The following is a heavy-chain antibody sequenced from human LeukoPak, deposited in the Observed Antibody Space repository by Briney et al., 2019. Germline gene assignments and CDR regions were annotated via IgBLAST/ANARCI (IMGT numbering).Heavy chain of an antibody. D-gene: IGHD3-16*01. J-gene: IGHJ3*02. Sequence: ASVKVSCKASGYTLTSYGISWVRQAPGQGLEWMGWISAYNGNTNYAQMLQGRVTMTTDTSTSTAYMELRSLRSDDTAVYYCARDAGVFYDYVWGSAQAFDIWGQGTMVTVSS. CDR1: GYTLTSYG. CDR2: ISAYNGNT. V-gene: IGHV1-18*01. CDR3: ARDAGVFYDYVWGSAQAFDI.